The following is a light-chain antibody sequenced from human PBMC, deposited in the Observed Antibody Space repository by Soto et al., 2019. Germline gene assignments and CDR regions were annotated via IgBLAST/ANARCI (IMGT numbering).Light chain of an antibody. CDR3: QQYNSYSRT. Sequence: DIQMTQSPSTLSASVGDRVTITCRARQSISSWLAWYQQKPGKAPKLLIYKASSLESGVPSRFSGSGSGTDFTLTISSLQADDFATYYCQQYNSYSRTFGQGTKVEIK. CDR1: QSISSW. CDR2: KAS. J-gene: IGKJ1*01. V-gene: IGKV1-5*03.